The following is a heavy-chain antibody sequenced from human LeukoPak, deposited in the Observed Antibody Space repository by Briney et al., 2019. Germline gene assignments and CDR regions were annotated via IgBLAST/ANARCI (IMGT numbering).Heavy chain of an antibody. D-gene: IGHD5-18*01. CDR2: INPNSGGT. J-gene: IGHJ3*02. CDR3: AAGSVDGYGGDAFDI. CDR1: GYTFTGYY. V-gene: IGHV1-2*02. Sequence: ASVKVSCKASGYTFTGYYMHWVRQAPGQGLKWMGWINPNSGGTNYAQKFQGRVTMTRNTSISTAYMELSSLRSEDTAVYYCAAGSVDGYGGDAFDIWGQGTMVTVSS.